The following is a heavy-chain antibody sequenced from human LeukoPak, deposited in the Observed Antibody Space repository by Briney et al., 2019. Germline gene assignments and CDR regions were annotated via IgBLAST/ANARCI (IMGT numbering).Heavy chain of an antibody. CDR2: IYSGGST. V-gene: IGHV3-23*03. J-gene: IGHJ4*02. D-gene: IGHD2-2*01. CDR3: ATLGYCSSTSCRGDY. Sequence: GGSLRLSCAASGFTFSSYAMSWVRQAPGKGLEWVSVIYSGGSTYYADSVKGRFTISRDNSKNTLYLQMNSLRAEDTAVYYCATLGYCSSTSCRGDYWGQGTLVTVSS. CDR1: GFTFSSYA.